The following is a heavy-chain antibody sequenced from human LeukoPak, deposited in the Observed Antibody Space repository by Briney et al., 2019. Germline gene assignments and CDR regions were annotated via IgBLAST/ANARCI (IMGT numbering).Heavy chain of an antibody. CDR3: ARESGFMMVGEINADNWFDP. J-gene: IGHJ5*02. D-gene: IGHD3-3*01. V-gene: IGHV3-30*04. CDR2: ISDDGSKR. CDR1: GFTFRDSA. Sequence: PGGSLRLSCSGAGFTFRDSAFHWVRQVPGKGLEWVAVISDDGSKRFYADSVKGRFTISRDNSRDTLYLHMQTLRPEDSAVYYCARESGFMMVGEINADNWFDPWGQGTPVTVSS.